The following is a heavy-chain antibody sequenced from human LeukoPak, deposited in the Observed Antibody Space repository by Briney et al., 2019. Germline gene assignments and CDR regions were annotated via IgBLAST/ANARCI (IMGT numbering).Heavy chain of an antibody. Sequence: ASVKVSCKASGYTFTSYYMHWVRQAPGQGLEWMGIINPSGGSTSYAQKFQGRVTMTRDMSTSTVYMELSSLRSEDTAVYYCAREGYYDSSGYYLFDYWGQGTLVTVSS. V-gene: IGHV1-46*01. J-gene: IGHJ4*02. CDR2: INPSGGST. CDR3: AREGYYDSSGYYLFDY. CDR1: GYTFTSYY. D-gene: IGHD3-22*01.